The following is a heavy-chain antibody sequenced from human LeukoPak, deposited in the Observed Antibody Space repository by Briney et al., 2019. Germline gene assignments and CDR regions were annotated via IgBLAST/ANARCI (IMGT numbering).Heavy chain of an antibody. J-gene: IGHJ4*02. D-gene: IGHD3-22*01. CDR3: ARDPANTYYYDP. V-gene: IGHV1-2*02. Sequence: ASVKVSCKASGYTFTGYHIHWVRQAPGQGLEWMGWINPNSGGTNYAQKFQGRVIMTRDTSISIAYMELSRLRSDDTAVYYCARDPANTYYYDPWGQGTLVTVSS. CDR2: INPNSGGT. CDR1: GYTFTGYH.